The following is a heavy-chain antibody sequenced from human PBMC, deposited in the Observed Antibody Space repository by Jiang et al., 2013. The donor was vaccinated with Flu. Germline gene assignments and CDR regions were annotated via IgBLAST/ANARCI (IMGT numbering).Heavy chain of an antibody. V-gene: IGHV4-59*01. CDR3: ARFYSSSSYNWFDL. J-gene: IGHJ5*02. D-gene: IGHD6-6*01. CDR2: IYYSGSS. CDR1: GGSISTYY. Sequence: GPGLVKPSETLSLTCTVSGGSISTYYWNWIRQSPGKGLEWIGYIYYSGSSSYNPSLKSRVTISVDTSRNQFSLKLSSLTPADTAVYYCARFYSSSSYNWFDLWGQG.